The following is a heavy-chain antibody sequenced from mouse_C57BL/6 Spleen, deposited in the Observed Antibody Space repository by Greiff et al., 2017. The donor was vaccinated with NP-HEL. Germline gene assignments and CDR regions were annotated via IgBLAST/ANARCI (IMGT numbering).Heavy chain of an antibody. Sequence: QVQLQQSGAELVKPGASVKMSCKASGYTFTSYWITWVKQRPGQGLEWIGDIYPGSGSTNYNEKFKSKATLTVDTSSSTAYMQLSSLTSEDSAVYYCARSYYGSNAMDYWGQGTSVTVSS. J-gene: IGHJ4*01. CDR1: GYTFTSYW. CDR2: IYPGSGST. CDR3: ARSYYGSNAMDY. V-gene: IGHV1-55*01. D-gene: IGHD1-1*01.